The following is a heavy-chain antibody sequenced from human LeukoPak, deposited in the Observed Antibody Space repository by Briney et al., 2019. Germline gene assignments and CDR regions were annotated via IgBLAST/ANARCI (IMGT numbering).Heavy chain of an antibody. J-gene: IGHJ5*02. CDR3: TRDQTDYGDNWRRFDP. CDR1: GFTFSRHW. Sequence: GGSLRLSCAASGFTFSRHWMSWVRQAPGKGLEWVANIKQDGSEKKYVDSVKGRFTISRDNAKNSLSLQMNSLRVEDTAVYYCTRDQTDYGDNWRRFDPWGQGTLVTVSS. V-gene: IGHV3-7*01. CDR2: IKQDGSEK. D-gene: IGHD4-17*01.